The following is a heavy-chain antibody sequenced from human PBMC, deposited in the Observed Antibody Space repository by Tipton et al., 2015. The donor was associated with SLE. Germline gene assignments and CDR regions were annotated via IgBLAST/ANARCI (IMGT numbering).Heavy chain of an antibody. Sequence: TLSLTCAVYGGSFSGYYWSWIRQPPGKGLEWIGEINHSGSTNYNPSLKSRVTISVDTSKNQFSLKLSSVTAADTAVYYCAGRRIAVAGSDYYYYGMDVGGQGTPVTVSS. V-gene: IGHV4-34*01. CDR2: INHSGST. J-gene: IGHJ6*02. CDR3: AGRRIAVAGSDYYYYGMDV. CDR1: GGSFSGYY. D-gene: IGHD6-19*01.